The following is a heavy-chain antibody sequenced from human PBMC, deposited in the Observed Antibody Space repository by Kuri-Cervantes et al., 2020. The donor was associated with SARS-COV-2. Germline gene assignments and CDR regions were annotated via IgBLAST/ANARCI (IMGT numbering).Heavy chain of an antibody. CDR3: ARDRSSNWFSTRVAFDI. D-gene: IGHD6-13*01. Sequence: GESLKISCAASGFTFSSYSINWVRQAPGKGLEWVSSISSSTCYIYYEDSVKGRFTISRDNAKNSLYLQMNSLRAEDTAIYYCARDRSSNWFSTRVAFDIWGQGTMVTVSS. CDR2: ISSSTCYI. J-gene: IGHJ3*02. CDR1: GFTFSSYS. V-gene: IGHV3-21*01.